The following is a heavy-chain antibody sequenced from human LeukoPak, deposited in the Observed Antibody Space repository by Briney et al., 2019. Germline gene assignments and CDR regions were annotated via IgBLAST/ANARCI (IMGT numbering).Heavy chain of an antibody. D-gene: IGHD3-10*01. CDR1: GFTVSSNY. J-gene: IGHJ6*02. Sequence: GSLRLSCAASGFTVSSNYMSWVRQAPGKGLECVSAISGSGRSTYYADSVKGRFTISREDSKNTLYLQMNILRAEDTAIYYCARVSGNIQIWPQPFGDGMDVWGQGTTVTVSS. CDR3: ARVSGNIQIWPQPFGDGMDV. V-gene: IGHV3-23*01. CDR2: ISGSGRST.